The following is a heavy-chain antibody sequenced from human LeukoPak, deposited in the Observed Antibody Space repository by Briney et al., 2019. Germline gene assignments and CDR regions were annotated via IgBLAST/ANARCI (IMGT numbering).Heavy chain of an antibody. CDR2: ISADGTSA. J-gene: IGHJ4*02. Sequence: PGGSLRLSCAASGFTFDDYVMHWVRQAQGKGLEWVSMISADGTSAYYADSVKGRFTTSRDNSKNSLYLQLNSLRTEDTALYYCARDMAGSCPDYWGQGTLVTVSS. CDR3: ARDMAGSCPDY. D-gene: IGHD2-15*01. CDR1: GFTFDDYV. V-gene: IGHV3-43*02.